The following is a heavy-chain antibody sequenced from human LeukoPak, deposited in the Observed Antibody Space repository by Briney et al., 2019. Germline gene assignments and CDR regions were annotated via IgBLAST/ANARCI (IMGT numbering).Heavy chain of an antibody. J-gene: IGHJ4*02. CDR3: ARARRYCSSTSCYMIY. CDR1: GYTFTSYD. D-gene: IGHD2-2*02. CDR2: MNPNSGNT. V-gene: IGHV1-8*01. Sequence: GASVKVSCKASGYTFTSYDINWVRQATGQGLEWMGWMNPNSGNTGYAQKFQGRVTMTRNTSISTAYMELSSLRSEDTAVYYCARARRYCSSTSCYMIYWGQGTLVTVSS.